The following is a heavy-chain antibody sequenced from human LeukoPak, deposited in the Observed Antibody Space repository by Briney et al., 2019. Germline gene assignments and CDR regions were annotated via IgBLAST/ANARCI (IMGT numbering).Heavy chain of an antibody. D-gene: IGHD5-24*01. CDR3: AKDAFTKGYNSHFDY. CDR2: ISWNSGSI. V-gene: IGHV3-9*01. CDR1: GFTFDHYA. Sequence: GGSLSLSCAGSGFTFDHYAMHWVRQAPGKGLEWVSGISWNSGSIGYADSVKGRFTISRDNAKNSLYLQMNSLRAEDTALYYCAKDAFTKGYNSHFDYWGQGTLVTVSS. J-gene: IGHJ4*02.